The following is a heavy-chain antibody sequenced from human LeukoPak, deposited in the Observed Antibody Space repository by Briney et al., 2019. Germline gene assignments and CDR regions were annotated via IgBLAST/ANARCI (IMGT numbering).Heavy chain of an antibody. CDR1: GGTFSSYA. CDR3: ARERYCSSTSCYPEYFQH. CDR2: IIPIFGTA. V-gene: IGHV1-69*13. D-gene: IGHD2-2*01. J-gene: IGHJ1*01. Sequence: GASVKDSCEASGGTFSSYAFSWVRQAPGQGLEWMGGIIPIFGTANYAQKFQGRVTITADESTSTAYMELSSLRSEDTAVYYCARERYCSSTSCYPEYFQHWGQGTLVTVSS.